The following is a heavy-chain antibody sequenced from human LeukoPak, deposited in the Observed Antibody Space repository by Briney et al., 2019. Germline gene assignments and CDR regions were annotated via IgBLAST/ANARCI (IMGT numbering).Heavy chain of an antibody. D-gene: IGHD1-26*01. CDR1: GFTFSSYA. V-gene: IGHV3-30-3*01. CDR3: ARGGMWELLNALCY. Sequence: GGSLRLSCAASGFTFSSYAMHWVRQAPGKGLEWVAVISYDGSNKYYADSVKGRFTISRDNSKNTLYLQMNSLRAEDTAVYYCARGGMWELLNALCYWGQGTPVTVSS. J-gene: IGHJ4*02. CDR2: ISYDGSNK.